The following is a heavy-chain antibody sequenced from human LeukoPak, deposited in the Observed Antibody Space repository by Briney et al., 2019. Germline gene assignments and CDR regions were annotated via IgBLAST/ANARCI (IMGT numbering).Heavy chain of an antibody. CDR2: ISSSSSYI. V-gene: IGHV3-21*01. D-gene: IGHD6-13*01. CDR1: GFTFRRYR. J-gene: IGHJ4*02. CDR3: ARDVGQQQLVSHFDY. Sequence: AGGGLRLSCADSGFTFRRYRMKWGREARGKGVEWVSSISSSSSYIYYAASVKGRFTISRDNAKNSLYLQMNSLRAEDTAVYYCARDVGQQQLVSHFDYWGQGTLVTVSS.